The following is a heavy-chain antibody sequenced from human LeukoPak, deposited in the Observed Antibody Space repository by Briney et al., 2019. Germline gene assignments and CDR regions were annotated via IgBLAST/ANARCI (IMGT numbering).Heavy chain of an antibody. CDR1: GGPISSYY. CDR2: IYYSGST. Sequence: SETLSLTCTVSGGPISSYYWSWIRQPPGKGLEWIAYIYYSGSTNYNPSLKSRVTISVDTSKNQFSLKLSSVTAADTAVYYCAGHGTTVVNWGQGTLVTVSS. J-gene: IGHJ4*02. CDR3: AGHGTTVVN. V-gene: IGHV4-59*01. D-gene: IGHD4-23*01.